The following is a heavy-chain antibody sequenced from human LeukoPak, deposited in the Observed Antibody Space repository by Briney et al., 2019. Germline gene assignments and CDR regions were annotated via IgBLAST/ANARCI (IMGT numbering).Heavy chain of an antibody. J-gene: IGHJ4*02. CDR1: GFTFSNYG. CDR3: AKAPPYKKYFDY. Sequence: PGGSLRLSCAASGFTFSNYGMHWVRQAPGKGLEWVAGIWYDGSNKYYVDSVKGRFTISRDNSKNTLYLQMNSLRAEDTAVYYCAKAPPYKKYFDYWGQGTLVTVSS. V-gene: IGHV3-33*06. CDR2: IWYDGSNK. D-gene: IGHD1-1*01.